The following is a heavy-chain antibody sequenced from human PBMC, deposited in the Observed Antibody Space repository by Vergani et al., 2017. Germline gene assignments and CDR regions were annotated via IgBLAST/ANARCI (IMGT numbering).Heavy chain of an antibody. V-gene: IGHV3-21*01. D-gene: IGHD3-16*01. Sequence: EVQLVESGGGLVKPGESLRLSCAASGFTFSGFSMNWVRQAPGKGLEWVSSISSSGTYIYYADSMKGRFTISRDNAKKSLYLQMNSLRAEDTAVYYCARHDSGHYDSSYYGLDVWGQGTTVTVSS. J-gene: IGHJ6*02. CDR2: ISSSGTYI. CDR1: GFTFSGFS. CDR3: ARHDSGHYDSSYYGLDV.